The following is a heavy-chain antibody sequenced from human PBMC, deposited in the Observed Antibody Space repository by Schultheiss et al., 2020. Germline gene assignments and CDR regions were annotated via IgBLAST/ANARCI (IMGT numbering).Heavy chain of an antibody. V-gene: IGHV4-4*07. CDR1: GGSISGYY. J-gene: IGHJ5*02. Sequence: SETLSLTWTVSGGSISGYYFSWIRQPAGKGLEWIGRVYSGGSTYYNASLKSRVTMSVDTSKKQFSLKLSSVTAADTALYYCARHGDTSTWSWFDPWGQGTLVNAYS. CDR3: ARHGDTSTWSWFDP. CDR2: VYSGGST. D-gene: IGHD6-13*01.